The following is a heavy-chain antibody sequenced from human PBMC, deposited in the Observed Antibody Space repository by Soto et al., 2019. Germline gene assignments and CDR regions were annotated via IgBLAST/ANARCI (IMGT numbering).Heavy chain of an antibody. CDR2: IYYSGST. J-gene: IGHJ4*02. Sequence: SETLSLTCTVSGGSISSYYWSWIRQPPGKGLEWIGYIYYSGSTNYNPSLKSRVTISVDTSKNQFSLKLSSVTAADTAVYYCARGEGVYDYTLDYWGQGTLVTVSS. CDR1: GGSISSYY. V-gene: IGHV4-59*01. D-gene: IGHD4-4*01. CDR3: ARGEGVYDYTLDY.